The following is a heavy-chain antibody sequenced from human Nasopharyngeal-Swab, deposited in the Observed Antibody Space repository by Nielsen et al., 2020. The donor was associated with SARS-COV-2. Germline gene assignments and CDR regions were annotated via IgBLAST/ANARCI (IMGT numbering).Heavy chain of an antibody. D-gene: IGHD1-1*01. CDR2: IYPGDSDT. CDR3: ARLISRFNWNDGFDY. Sequence: VRQMPGKGLEWMGIIYPGDSDTRYSPSLQGQVTISADKSISTAYLQWSSLKASDTAMYYCARLISRFNWNDGFDYWGQGTLVTVSS. V-gene: IGHV5-51*01. J-gene: IGHJ4*02.